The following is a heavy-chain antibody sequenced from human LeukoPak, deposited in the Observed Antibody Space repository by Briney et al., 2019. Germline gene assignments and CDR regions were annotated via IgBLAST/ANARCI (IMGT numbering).Heavy chain of an antibody. CDR3: ARSKDIVATIPFY. CDR2: IRSKAYGGTT. V-gene: IGHV3-49*03. J-gene: IGHJ4*02. D-gene: IGHD5-12*01. Sequence: PGGSLRLSCTASGFTFGDYAMSWFRQAPGKGLEWVGFIRSKAYGGTTEYAASVKGRFTISRDDSKSIAYLQMNSLKTEDTAVYYCARSKDIVATIPFYWGQGTLVTVSS. CDR1: GFTFGDYA.